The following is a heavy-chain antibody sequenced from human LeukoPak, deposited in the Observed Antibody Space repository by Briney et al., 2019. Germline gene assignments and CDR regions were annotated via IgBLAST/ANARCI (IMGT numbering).Heavy chain of an antibody. D-gene: IGHD3-3*01. CDR1: GFTFSTYW. Sequence: GGSLRLSCAASGFTFSTYWIHWVRQAPGKGLVWVSRISTDGSTTNYADSVKGRFTISRDNAKNTLYLQMNDLRAEDTAVYYCARLREIPVFGVVTKSTSYFDYWGQGTLVTVSS. CDR3: ARLREIPVFGVVTKSTSYFDY. CDR2: ISTDGSTT. J-gene: IGHJ4*02. V-gene: IGHV3-74*01.